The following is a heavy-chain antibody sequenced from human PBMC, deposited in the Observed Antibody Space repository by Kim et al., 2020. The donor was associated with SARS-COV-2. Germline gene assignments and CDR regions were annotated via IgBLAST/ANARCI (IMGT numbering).Heavy chain of an antibody. J-gene: IGHJ3*01. D-gene: IGHD1-1*01. CDR1: GFTFSDSP. CDR3: TRLPATTLAFWDAF. CDR2: IRSKVYSYAT. V-gene: IGHV3-73*01. Sequence: GGSLRLSCAASGFTFSDSPIHWVRQASGKGLEWVGRIRSKVYSYATSYAASVKGRFTISRDDSESTAFLQMNSLKTEDTAVYYCTRLPATTLAFWDAF.